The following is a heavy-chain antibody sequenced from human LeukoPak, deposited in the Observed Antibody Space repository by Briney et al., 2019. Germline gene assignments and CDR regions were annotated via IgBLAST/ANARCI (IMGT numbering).Heavy chain of an antibody. J-gene: IGHJ4*02. CDR1: GGSISSGGYY. Sequence: SETLSLTCTVSGGSISSGGYYWSWIRQHPGKGLEWIGYIYYSGSTYYNPSLKSRVTISVDTSKNQFSLKLSSVTAADTAVYYCARVVTAMDGFDYWGQGTLVTVSS. CDR3: ARVVTAMDGFDY. V-gene: IGHV4-31*03. CDR2: IYYSGST. D-gene: IGHD5-18*01.